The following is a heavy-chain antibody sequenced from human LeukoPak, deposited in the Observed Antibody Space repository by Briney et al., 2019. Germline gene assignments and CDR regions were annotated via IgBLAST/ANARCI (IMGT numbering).Heavy chain of an antibody. V-gene: IGHV1-18*01. CDR3: ARNSGKLRYFDWLPTPSVFDY. D-gene: IGHD3-9*01. Sequence: ASVKVSCKASGYTFASYGISWVRQAPGQGLEWMEWISAYNGNTNYAQKLQGRVTMTTDTSTSTAYMELRSLRSDDTAVYYCARNSGKLRYFDWLPTPSVFDYWGQGTLVTVSS. CDR2: ISAYNGNT. CDR1: GYTFASYG. J-gene: IGHJ4*02.